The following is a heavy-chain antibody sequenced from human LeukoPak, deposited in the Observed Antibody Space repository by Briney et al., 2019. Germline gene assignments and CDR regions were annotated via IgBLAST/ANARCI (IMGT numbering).Heavy chain of an antibody. Sequence: SETLSLTCSVYGGSLNLYYWSWIRQPPGKGLEWIGEINHSGTTNYNPSLESRLTMSLDTSRNQFSLKLSSVTAADTAVYYCARTMVRGVIIIRGFDYWGQGTLVTVSS. J-gene: IGHJ4*02. CDR2: INHSGTT. D-gene: IGHD3-10*01. CDR1: GGSLNLYY. CDR3: ARTMVRGVIIIRGFDY. V-gene: IGHV4-34*01.